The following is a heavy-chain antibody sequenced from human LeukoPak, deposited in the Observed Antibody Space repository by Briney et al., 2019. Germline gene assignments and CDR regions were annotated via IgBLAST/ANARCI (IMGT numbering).Heavy chain of an antibody. J-gene: IGHJ4*02. Sequence: PSETLSLTCAVSGYSISSGYYWGWIRQPPGKGREWIGSIYHSGSTYYNPSLKSRVTISVDTSKNQFSLKLSSVTAADTAVYYCARGTYDFWSGYYSYWGQGTLVTVSS. D-gene: IGHD3-3*01. CDR1: GYSISSGYY. V-gene: IGHV4-38-2*01. CDR2: IYHSGST. CDR3: ARGTYDFWSGYYSY.